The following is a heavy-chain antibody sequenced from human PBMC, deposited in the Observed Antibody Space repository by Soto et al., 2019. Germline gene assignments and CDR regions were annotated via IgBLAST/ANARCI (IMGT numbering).Heavy chain of an antibody. Sequence: EVQLVESGRGLVQPGGSLRLSCAASGFTVSSNYMSWVRQAPGKGLEWVSVIYSGGSTYYADSVKGRFTISRDNSKNTLYLQMNSLRAEDTAVYYCARAIPPVYSSGWDAFDIWGQGTMVTVSS. J-gene: IGHJ3*02. V-gene: IGHV3-66*01. CDR3: ARAIPPVYSSGWDAFDI. D-gene: IGHD6-19*01. CDR2: IYSGGST. CDR1: GFTVSSNY.